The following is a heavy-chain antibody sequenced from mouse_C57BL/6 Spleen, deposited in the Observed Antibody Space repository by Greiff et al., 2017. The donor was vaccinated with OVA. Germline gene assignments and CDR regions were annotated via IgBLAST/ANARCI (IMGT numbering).Heavy chain of an antibody. Sequence: EVQLQQSGPELVKPGASVKISCKASGYTFTDYYMNWVKQSHGKSLEWIGDINPNNGGTSYNQKFKGKATLTVDKSSSTAYMELRSLTSEDSAVYYCARTYYGNSQAWFAYWGQGTLVTVSA. J-gene: IGHJ3*01. D-gene: IGHD1-1*01. V-gene: IGHV1-26*01. CDR3: ARTYYGNSQAWFAY. CDR1: GYTFTDYY. CDR2: INPNNGGT.